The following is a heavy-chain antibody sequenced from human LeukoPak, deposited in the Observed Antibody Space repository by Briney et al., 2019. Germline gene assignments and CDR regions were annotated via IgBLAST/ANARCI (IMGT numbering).Heavy chain of an antibody. CDR3: ACSGWYISVNYYYYMDV. Sequence: SETLSLTCTVSGGPISSGSYYWSWIRQPAGKGLEWIGRIYTSGTTNCNPSLKSRVTISVDTSKNQFSLKLSSVTAADTAVYYCACSGWYISVNYYYYMDVWGKGTTVTISS. CDR1: GGPISSGSYY. J-gene: IGHJ6*03. V-gene: IGHV4-61*02. D-gene: IGHD6-19*01. CDR2: IYTSGTT.